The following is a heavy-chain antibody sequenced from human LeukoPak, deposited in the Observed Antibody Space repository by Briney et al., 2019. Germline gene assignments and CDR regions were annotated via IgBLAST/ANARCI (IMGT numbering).Heavy chain of an antibody. CDR2: HNQNP. CDR1: GASVSSGDYH. D-gene: IGHD3-9*01. Sequence: SETLSLACTVSGASVSSGDYHWSWVRQAPGKGLEWIGHNQNPSYNPSLKSRVVISIHTSRNQFSLTLNTVTAADTATYFCVTYFVNGGGRGHWGPGALVTVSS. V-gene: IGHV4-61*08. CDR3: VTYFVNGGGRGH. J-gene: IGHJ4*02.